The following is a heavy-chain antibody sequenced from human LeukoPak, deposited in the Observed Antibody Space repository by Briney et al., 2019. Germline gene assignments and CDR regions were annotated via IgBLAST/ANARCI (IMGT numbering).Heavy chain of an antibody. CDR2: MNPNSGNT. CDR3: ARDNSVGDVAWWFDP. Sequence: ASVKVSCKASGYTFTSYDINWVRQATGQGLEWMGWMNPNSGNTGYAQKFQGRITMTRDMSTTTDYMELSSLTYDDTAVYYCARDNSVGDVAWWFDPWGQGTLVTVSS. J-gene: IGHJ5*02. CDR1: GYTFTSYD. V-gene: IGHV1-8*01. D-gene: IGHD1-26*01.